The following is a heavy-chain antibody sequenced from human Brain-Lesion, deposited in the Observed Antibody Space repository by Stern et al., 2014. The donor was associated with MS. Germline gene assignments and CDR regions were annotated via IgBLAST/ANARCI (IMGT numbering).Heavy chain of an antibody. Sequence: VQLEESGPGLVKPSETLSLTCTVAGGSVSSTSYAWAWIRQPPGKGLEWIGTIYYSGNTYYSPSLKSRLTLSLATAKNQFSLQLRFVTAADTAVYYCAGEEDIRYCSGGSCTGNWFDPWGQGTLVTVSS. CDR1: GGSVSSTSYA. J-gene: IGHJ5*02. CDR3: AGEEDIRYCSGGSCTGNWFDP. CDR2: IYYSGNT. D-gene: IGHD2-15*01. V-gene: IGHV4-39*01.